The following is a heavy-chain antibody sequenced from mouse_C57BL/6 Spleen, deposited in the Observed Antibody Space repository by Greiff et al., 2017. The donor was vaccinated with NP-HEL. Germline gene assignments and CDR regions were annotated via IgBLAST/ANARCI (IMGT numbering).Heavy chain of an antibody. V-gene: IGHV5-12*01. CDR3: ARQGSILSRYAMDY. CDR2: ISNGGGST. J-gene: IGHJ4*01. CDR1: GFTFSDYY. Sequence: EVKVEESGGGLVQPGGSLKLSCAASGFTFSDYYMYWVRQTPEKRLEWVAYISNGGGSTYYPDTVKGRFTISRDNAKNTLYLQMSRLKSEDTAMYYCARQGSILSRYAMDYWGQGTSVTVSS.